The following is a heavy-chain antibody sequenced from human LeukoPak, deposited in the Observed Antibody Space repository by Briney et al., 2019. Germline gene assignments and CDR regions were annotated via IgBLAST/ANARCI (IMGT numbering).Heavy chain of an antibody. CDR1: GYTFSNYG. CDR3: ARDFAGLFDY. D-gene: IGHD2-21*01. J-gene: IGHJ4*02. Sequence: ASVKVSCKASGYTFSNYGISWVRQAPGQGLGWMGWIAVYNANTNYAQNLQDRVTMTTDTATSTAYMELRSLRSDDTAMYYCARDFAGLFDYWGQGTLVTVSS. V-gene: IGHV1-18*01. CDR2: IAVYNANT.